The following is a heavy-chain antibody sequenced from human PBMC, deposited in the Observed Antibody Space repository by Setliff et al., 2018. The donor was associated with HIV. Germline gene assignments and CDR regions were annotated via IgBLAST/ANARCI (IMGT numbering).Heavy chain of an antibody. CDR2: ISGYNGHT. CDR1: GYTFSSFA. J-gene: IGHJ4*02. V-gene: IGHV1-18*03. D-gene: IGHD3-22*01. CDR3: ARVGPFEFDSSGYAEF. Sequence: ASVKVSCKASGYTFSSFAMSWVRQAPGQGLEWVAWISGYNGHTNYAQRFQGRVTVTTDTSTSTAYMELRSLRSDDMAVYFCARVGPFEFDSSGYAEFWGQGTPVTVSS.